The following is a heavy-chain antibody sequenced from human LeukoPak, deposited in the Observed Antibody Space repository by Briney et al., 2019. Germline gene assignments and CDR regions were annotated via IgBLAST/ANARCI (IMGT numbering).Heavy chain of an antibody. J-gene: IGHJ4*02. Sequence: GGSLRLSCAASGFTVSSDYMSWVRQAPGKGLEWVSVIYSGGSTYYADSVKGRFTISRDNSKNTLYLQMNSLRAEDTAVYYCARTPPLGVTTPDYWGQGTLVTVSS. D-gene: IGHD4-17*01. CDR2: IYSGGST. CDR1: GFTVSSDY. V-gene: IGHV3-53*01. CDR3: ARTPPLGVTTPDY.